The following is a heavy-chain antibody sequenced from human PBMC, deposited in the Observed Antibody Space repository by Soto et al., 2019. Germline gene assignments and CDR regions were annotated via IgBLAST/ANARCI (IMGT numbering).Heavy chain of an antibody. Sequence: SPVKLSCKASVDTFSSYPISRVRQAPGQGLEWMGGIIPIFGTANYAQKFQGRVTITADESTSTAYMELSSLRSEDTAVYYCARGAGDGYNYDYWGQGTLVTV. J-gene: IGHJ4*02. V-gene: IGHV1-69*13. CDR2: IIPIFGTA. CDR3: ARGAGDGYNYDY. CDR1: VDTFSSYP. D-gene: IGHD5-12*01.